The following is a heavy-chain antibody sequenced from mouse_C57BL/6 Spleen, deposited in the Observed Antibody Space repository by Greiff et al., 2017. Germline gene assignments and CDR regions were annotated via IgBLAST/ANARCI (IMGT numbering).Heavy chain of an antibody. Sequence: QVQLQQPGAELVKPGASVKLSCKASGYTFTSYWMHWVKQRPGQGLEWIGIIHPNSGSTNYNEKFKSKATLTVDKSSSTAYMQLSSLTSEDSAVYYCARGLLQSYYAMDYWGQGTSVTVSS. CDR2: IHPNSGST. CDR1: GYTFTSYW. D-gene: IGHD1-1*01. J-gene: IGHJ4*01. V-gene: IGHV1-64*01. CDR3: ARGLLQSYYAMDY.